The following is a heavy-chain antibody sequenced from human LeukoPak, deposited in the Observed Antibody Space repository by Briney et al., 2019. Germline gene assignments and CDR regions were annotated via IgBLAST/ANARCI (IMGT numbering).Heavy chain of an antibody. J-gene: IGHJ6*02. Sequence: GGSLRLSCAASGFTVSSNYMSWVRQAPGKGLEWVSVIYSGGSTYYADSVKGRFTISRHNSKNTLYLQMNSLRAEDTAVYYCARDRRSGEFYGMDVWGQGTTVTVSS. V-gene: IGHV3-53*04. CDR3: ARDRRSGEFYGMDV. D-gene: IGHD3-10*01. CDR2: IYSGGST. CDR1: GFTVSSNY.